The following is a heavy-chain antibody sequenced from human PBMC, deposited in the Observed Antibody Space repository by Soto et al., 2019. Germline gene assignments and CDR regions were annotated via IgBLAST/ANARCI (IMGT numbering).Heavy chain of an antibody. J-gene: IGHJ4*02. V-gene: IGHV1-8*01. D-gene: IGHD2-15*01. Sequence: QVQLVQSGAEVREPGASVKVSCKASGYSFTSLDSNWVRQTAGQGLEWMGWMQPSTGRTGYAQKFQGRVTMTRDTSITTAYMELTTLTSDDTAFYYCARGVSAVVDYWGQGTLVTVSS. CDR3: ARGVSAVVDY. CDR2: MQPSTGRT. CDR1: GYSFTSLD.